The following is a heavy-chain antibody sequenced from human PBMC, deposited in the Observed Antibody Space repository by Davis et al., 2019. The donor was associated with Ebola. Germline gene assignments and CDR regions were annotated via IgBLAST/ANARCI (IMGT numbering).Heavy chain of an antibody. CDR3: ARGETMVRGVISFDY. CDR1: GYTFTGYY. D-gene: IGHD3-10*01. Sequence: ASVKVSCKASGYTFTGYYMHWVRQAPGQGLEWMGWINPNSGGTNYAQKFQGRVTMTRDTSISTAYMELSRLRSDDTAVYYCARGETMVRGVISFDYWGQGTLVTVSS. CDR2: INPNSGGT. J-gene: IGHJ4*02. V-gene: IGHV1-2*02.